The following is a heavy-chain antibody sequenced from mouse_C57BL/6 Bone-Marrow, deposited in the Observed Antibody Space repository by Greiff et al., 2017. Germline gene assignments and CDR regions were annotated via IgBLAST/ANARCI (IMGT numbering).Heavy chain of an antibody. J-gene: IGHJ3*01. CDR2: IHPSDSDT. Sequence: VQLQQPGAELVMPGASVKLSCKASGYTFTSYWMHWVKQRPGQGLEWIGRIHPSDSDTNYNQKFKGKATLTVDKSSSTAYMQLSSLTSEDSAVYYCAMPLYDGYSAWFAYWGQGTLVTVSA. D-gene: IGHD2-3*01. V-gene: IGHV1-74*04. CDR3: AMPLYDGYSAWFAY. CDR1: GYTFTSYW.